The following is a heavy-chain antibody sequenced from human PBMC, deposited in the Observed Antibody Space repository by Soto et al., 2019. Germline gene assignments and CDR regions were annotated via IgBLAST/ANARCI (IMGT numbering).Heavy chain of an antibody. V-gene: IGHV4-30-4*02. Sequence: SDTLSLTCTVSGGSISIGDYYWSWIRQPPGKGLEWIGYIYYSGSTYYNPSPKSRVTISVDTSKNQFSLKLSSVTAADTAVYYCARTPPLGYFDYWGQGTLVTVSS. J-gene: IGHJ4*02. CDR2: IYYSGST. CDR1: GGSISIGDYY. CDR3: ARTPPLGYFDY.